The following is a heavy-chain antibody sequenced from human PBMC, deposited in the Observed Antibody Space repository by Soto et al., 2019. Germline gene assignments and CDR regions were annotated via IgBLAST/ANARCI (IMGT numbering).Heavy chain of an antibody. CDR3: ARDLSHPYNWNINYYYYYYMEV. CDR1: GYTFTSYY. Sequence: EASVKVSCKASGYTFTSYYMHWVRQAPGQGLEWMGIINPSGGSTSYAQKFQGRVTMTRDTSTSTVYMELSSLRSEDTAVYYCARDLSHPYNWNINYYYYYYMEVWGKGTTVTVSS. D-gene: IGHD1-1*01. V-gene: IGHV1-46*03. CDR2: INPSGGST. J-gene: IGHJ6*03.